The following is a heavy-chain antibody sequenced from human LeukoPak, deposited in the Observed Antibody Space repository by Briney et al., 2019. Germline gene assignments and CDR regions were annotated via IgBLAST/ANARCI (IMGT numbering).Heavy chain of an antibody. D-gene: IGHD3-22*01. V-gene: IGHV4-31*03. CDR3: ARGYRGYYDSSGYLLDY. CDR1: GGSISSGGYY. Sequence: PSQTLSLTCTVSGGSISSGGYYWSWIRQHPGKGLEWIGYIYYSGSTYYNPSLKSRVTISVDTSKNQFSLKLSSVTAADTAVYYCARGYRGYYDSSGYLLDYWGQGTLVTVSS. J-gene: IGHJ4*02. CDR2: IYYSGST.